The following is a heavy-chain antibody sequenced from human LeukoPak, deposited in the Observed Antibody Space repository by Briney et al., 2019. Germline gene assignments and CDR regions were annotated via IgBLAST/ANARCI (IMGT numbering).Heavy chain of an antibody. CDR3: ARTLFLTGYSAAFDY. V-gene: IGHV1-2*02. D-gene: IGHD3-9*01. J-gene: IGHJ4*02. CDR1: GYIFTDYY. CDR2: INPNSGGT. Sequence: ASVKVSCKASGYIFTDYYMHWVRQAPGQGLEWMGWINPNSGGTNYAQKFQGRVTMTRDTSISTAYMEVSRLRSDDTAVYYCARTLFLTGYSAAFDYWGQGTLVTVSS.